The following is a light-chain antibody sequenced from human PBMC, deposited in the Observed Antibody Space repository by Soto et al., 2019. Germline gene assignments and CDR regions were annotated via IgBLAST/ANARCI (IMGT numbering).Light chain of an antibody. CDR3: QQYKSYPWT. V-gene: IGKV1-5*01. Sequence: DIQMTQSPSTLSASVGDRVTITCRASQRISNWLAWYQQKPGKAPKLLIYDASSLESGVPSRFSGSGAGTEFTLTISSVQPDDFATYYCQQYKSYPWTFGQGTKVEIK. J-gene: IGKJ1*01. CDR2: DAS. CDR1: QRISNW.